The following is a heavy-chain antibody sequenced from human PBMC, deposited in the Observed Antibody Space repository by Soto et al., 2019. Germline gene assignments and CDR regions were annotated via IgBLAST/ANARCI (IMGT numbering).Heavy chain of an antibody. D-gene: IGHD5-12*01. CDR2: INHSGST. Sequence: QVQLQQWGAGLLKPSETLSLTCAVYGGSFSGYYWSWIRQPPGKGLEWIGEINHSGSTNYNPSLKSRVTISVDTSKNQFSLKLSSVTAADTAVYYCARRRGYSGYDDVLKGVGTKRYFDYWGQGTLVTVSS. CDR1: GGSFSGYY. J-gene: IGHJ4*02. CDR3: ARRRGYSGYDDVLKGVGTKRYFDY. V-gene: IGHV4-34*01.